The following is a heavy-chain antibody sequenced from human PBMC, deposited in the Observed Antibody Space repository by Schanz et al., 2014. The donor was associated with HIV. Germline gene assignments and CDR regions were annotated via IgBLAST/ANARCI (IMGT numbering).Heavy chain of an antibody. V-gene: IGHV3-33*01. CDR3: ARALGRFRLYHLDY. CDR2: IWYDGSNK. J-gene: IGHJ4*02. D-gene: IGHD3-16*01. Sequence: QVQLVESGGGVVQPGRSLRLSCTASGFTFNNYGMQWVRQAPGKGLEWLAAIWYDGSNKFYADSVKGRFTISRDNSKNTLFLQMNSLRAEDTAVYYCARALGRFRLYHLDYWGQGTLVTVSS. CDR1: GFTFNNYG.